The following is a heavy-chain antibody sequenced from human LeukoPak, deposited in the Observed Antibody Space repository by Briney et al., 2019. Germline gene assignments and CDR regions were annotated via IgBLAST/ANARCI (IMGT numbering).Heavy chain of an antibody. CDR2: ISGTGGST. D-gene: IGHD3-10*01. CDR1: GFTFSSYT. CDR3: AKEHYYGSGIPDY. J-gene: IGHJ4*02. Sequence: PGGSLRLSCAASGFTFSSYTMSWVRQAPGKGLEWVSGISGTGGSTYYADSVKGRFTISRDNSKNTLYLQMNSLRTEDTAVYYCAKEHYYGSGIPDYWGQGTLVTVSS. V-gene: IGHV3-23*01.